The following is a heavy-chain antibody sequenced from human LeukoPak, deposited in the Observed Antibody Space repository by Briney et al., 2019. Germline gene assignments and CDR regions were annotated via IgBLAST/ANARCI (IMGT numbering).Heavy chain of an antibody. V-gene: IGHV3-48*01. CDR2: ISSSSSTI. Sequence: GGSLRLSCAASGFTFRSYSMNWVRQAPGKGLEWVSYISSSSSTIYYADSVKGRFTISRDNAKNSLYLQMNSLRAEDTAVYCCARAAGYGSFDYWGQGTLVTVSS. CDR3: ARAAGYGSFDY. D-gene: IGHD5-18*01. CDR1: GFTFRSYS. J-gene: IGHJ4*02.